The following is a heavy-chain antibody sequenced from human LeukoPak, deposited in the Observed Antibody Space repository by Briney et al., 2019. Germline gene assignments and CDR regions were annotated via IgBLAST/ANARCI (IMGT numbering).Heavy chain of an antibody. D-gene: IGHD2-15*01. CDR3: ARVYCSGGSCYPDY. J-gene: IGHJ4*02. CDR1: GGSISSYY. V-gene: IGHV4-59*01. Sequence: KPSETLSLTCTVSGGSISSYYWSWIRQPPGKGLEWIGYIYYSGSTNYNPSLKSRVTISVDTSKNRFSLKLSSVTAADTAVYYCARVYCSGGSCYPDYWGQGTLVTVSS. CDR2: IYYSGST.